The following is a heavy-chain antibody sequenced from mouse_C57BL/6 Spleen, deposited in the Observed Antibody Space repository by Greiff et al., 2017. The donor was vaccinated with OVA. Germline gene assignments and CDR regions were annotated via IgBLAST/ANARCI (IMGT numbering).Heavy chain of an antibody. J-gene: IGHJ4*01. CDR1: GYTFTSYW. D-gene: IGHD2-1*01. V-gene: IGHV1-59*01. CDR3: ARGGVYYDAMDY. CDR2: IDPSDSYT. Sequence: QVQLQQPGAELVRPGTSVKLSCKASGYTFTSYWMHWVKQRPGQGLEWIGVIDPSDSYTNYNQKFKGKATLTVDTSSSTAYMQLSSLTSEDSAVYDCARGGVYYDAMDYWGQGTSVTVSS.